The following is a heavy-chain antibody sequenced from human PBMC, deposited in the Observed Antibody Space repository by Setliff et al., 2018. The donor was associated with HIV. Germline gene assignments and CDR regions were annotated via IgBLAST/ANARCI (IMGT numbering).Heavy chain of an antibody. CDR1: GGSISSSSSY. V-gene: IGHV4-39*01. J-gene: IGHJ4*02. Sequence: SETLSLTCSVSGGSISSSSSYWGWIRQPPGKGLEWIGNIYYSGSTYYNPSLKSRVTISLDTSKNQFSLKLSSVTAADTAVYYCARSVPRYCSGGSCYPPLFDYWGQGTLVTVSS. D-gene: IGHD2-15*01. CDR3: ARSVPRYCSGGSCYPPLFDY. CDR2: IYYSGST.